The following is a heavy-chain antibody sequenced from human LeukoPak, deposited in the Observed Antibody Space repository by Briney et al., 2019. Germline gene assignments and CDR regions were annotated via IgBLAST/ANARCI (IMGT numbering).Heavy chain of an antibody. J-gene: IGHJ2*01. CDR1: GFTFSRHG. D-gene: IGHD3-16*01. CDR2: IGDTGRAR. V-gene: IGHV3-30*03. Sequence: GGSLRLSCASSGFTFSRHGMHWVRQAPGKGLEWVAVIGDTGRARYYADSVMGRFTTSRDNSQNTLYLEMNSLRYEDTALYYCAREAAWGNWYFDLWGRGTLVTVSS. CDR3: AREAAWGNWYFDL.